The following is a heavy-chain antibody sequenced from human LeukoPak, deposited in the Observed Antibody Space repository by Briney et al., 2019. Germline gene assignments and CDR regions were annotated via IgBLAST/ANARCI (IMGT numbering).Heavy chain of an antibody. CDR1: GFNFDTFA. Sequence: GGSLRLSCEASGFNFDTFAMSWVRQPPGKGLEWVSSISGTTDVAYYADSVKGRFTISRDNSKNTLSLQMNRLRVEDTAIYYCAGSGILEWGGFDPWGPGSLVTVSS. D-gene: IGHD3-3*01. CDR3: AGSGILEWGGFDP. V-gene: IGHV3-23*01. J-gene: IGHJ5*02. CDR2: ISGTTDVA.